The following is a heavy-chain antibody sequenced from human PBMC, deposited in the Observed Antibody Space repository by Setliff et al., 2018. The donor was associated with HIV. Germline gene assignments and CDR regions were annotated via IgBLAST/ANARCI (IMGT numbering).Heavy chain of an antibody. CDR2: IYTSGST. CDR3: ANGNWNYLGHWFDP. V-gene: IGHV4-61*09. Sequence: SETLSLTCSVSGGSISSGGYYWSWIRQPAGKGLEWIGHIYTSGSTTYNPSFKSRVTISVDTSKNQFSLKLSSVTAADTALYYCANGNWNYLGHWFDPWGQGTLVTVSS. D-gene: IGHD1-7*01. CDR1: GGSISSGGYY. J-gene: IGHJ5*02.